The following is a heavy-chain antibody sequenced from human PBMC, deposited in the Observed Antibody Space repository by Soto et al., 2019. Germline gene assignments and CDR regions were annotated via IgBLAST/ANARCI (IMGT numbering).Heavy chain of an antibody. V-gene: IGHV3-30*18. CDR3: AKDCAAIAVAARDPNYYGMDV. D-gene: IGHD6-19*01. CDR1: GFTFSSYG. CDR2: ISYDGSNK. Sequence: QVQLVESGGGVVQPGRSLRLSCAASGFTFSSYGMHWVRQAPGKGLEWVAVISYDGSNKYYADSVNGRFTISRDNSNNTLYLQMNILRAEDMDVYYCAKDCAAIAVAARDPNYYGMDVWGKGTKVTVSS. J-gene: IGHJ6*04.